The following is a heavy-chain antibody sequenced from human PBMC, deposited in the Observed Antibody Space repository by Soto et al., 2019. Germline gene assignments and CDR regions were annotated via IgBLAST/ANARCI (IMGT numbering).Heavy chain of an antibody. Sequence: SETLSLTCAVYGGSFSGYYWSWIRQPPGKGLEWIGEINHSGSTNYNPYLKSRVTISVDTSKNQFSLKLSSVTAADTAVYYCAGQMTTVTTSYYWGQGTLVTVSS. J-gene: IGHJ4*02. CDR2: INHSGST. CDR1: GGSFSGYY. D-gene: IGHD4-17*01. CDR3: AGQMTTVTTSYY. V-gene: IGHV4-34*01.